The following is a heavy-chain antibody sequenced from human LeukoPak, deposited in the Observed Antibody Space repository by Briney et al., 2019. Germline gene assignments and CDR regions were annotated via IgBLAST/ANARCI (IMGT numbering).Heavy chain of an antibody. CDR2: IKQDGSEK. Sequence: GGSLRLSCAASGFTFSSYWMSWVRQAPGKGLEWVANIKQDGSEKYYVDSVKGRFTISRDNAKNSLYLQMNSLRAEDTAVYYCARVAEQWLVPYDAFDIWGQGTMVTVSS. D-gene: IGHD6-19*01. CDR1: GFTFSSYW. V-gene: IGHV3-7*04. J-gene: IGHJ3*02. CDR3: ARVAEQWLVPYDAFDI.